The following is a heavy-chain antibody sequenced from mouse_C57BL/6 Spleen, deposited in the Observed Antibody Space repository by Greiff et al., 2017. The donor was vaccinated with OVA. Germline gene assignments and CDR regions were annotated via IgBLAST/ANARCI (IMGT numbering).Heavy chain of an antibody. CDR1: GYTFTSYG. CDR3: AMITRVVEEDY. Sequence: VQLQQSGAELARPGASVKLSCKASGYTFTSYGISWVKQRTGQGLEWIGEIYPRSGNTYYNEKFKGKATLTADKSSSTAYMKLRSLTSEDSAVYFCAMITRVVEEDYWGQGTTLTVSS. D-gene: IGHD1-1*01. CDR2: IYPRSGNT. J-gene: IGHJ2*01. V-gene: IGHV1-81*01.